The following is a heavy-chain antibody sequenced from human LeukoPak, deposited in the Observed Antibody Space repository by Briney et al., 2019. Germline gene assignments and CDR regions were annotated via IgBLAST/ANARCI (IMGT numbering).Heavy chain of an antibody. J-gene: IGHJ3*02. V-gene: IGHV3-23*01. CDR2: ISGSGAST. CDR1: GFTFSSYA. CDR3: AKPEGEVVTPYDAFDI. D-gene: IGHD2-15*01. Sequence: SGGSLRLSCAASGFTFSSYAMSWVRQAPGKGLEWVSTISGSGASTYYADSVKGRFTVSRDNSKNTLYLQMNSLRAEDTAVYYCAKPEGEVVTPYDAFDIWGQGTMVTVSS.